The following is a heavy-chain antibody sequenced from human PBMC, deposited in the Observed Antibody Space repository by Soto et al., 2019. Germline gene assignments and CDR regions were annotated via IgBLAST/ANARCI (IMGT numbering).Heavy chain of an antibody. CDR3: ARGLILWFGDLSRRGGYYYYMDV. D-gene: IGHD3-10*01. Sequence: QVQLQQWGAGLLKPSETLSLTCAVYGGSFSGYQWSWIRQTPGKGLEWIGEINDSGNTNFNPSLKSRVTILLDTPKKQISLKLSSVTAADSAVYYCARGLILWFGDLSRRGGYYYYMDVWGKGTTVTVSS. J-gene: IGHJ6*03. V-gene: IGHV4-34*01. CDR1: GGSFSGYQ. CDR2: INDSGNT.